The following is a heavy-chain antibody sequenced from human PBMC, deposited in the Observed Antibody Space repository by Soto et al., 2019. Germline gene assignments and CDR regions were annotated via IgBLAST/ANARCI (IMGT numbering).Heavy chain of an antibody. D-gene: IGHD2-15*01. J-gene: IGHJ6*02. CDR1: GYSFTSYW. Sequence: GESLKISCKGSGYSFTSYWIGWVRQMPGKGLEWMGIIYPGDSDTRYSPSFQGQVTISADKSISTAYLQWSSLKASDTAMYYCARISPSLYCSGGSCQESYYYYGMDVWGQGTTVTVSS. CDR2: IYPGDSDT. V-gene: IGHV5-51*01. CDR3: ARISPSLYCSGGSCQESYYYYGMDV.